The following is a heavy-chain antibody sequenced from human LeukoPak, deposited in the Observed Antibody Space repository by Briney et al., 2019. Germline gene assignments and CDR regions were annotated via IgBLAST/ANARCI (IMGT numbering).Heavy chain of an antibody. J-gene: IGHJ5*02. CDR1: DFTFSTYW. V-gene: IGHV3-74*01. CDR2: ISTDGSSR. D-gene: IGHD6-19*01. Sequence: PGGSLRLSCAGSDFTFSTYWMHWVRQAPGKGLVWVSRISTDGSSRTYADSVKGRFTISRDNAKNSLYLQMNSLRAEDTALYYCAKGIRYSSGWLPWFDPWGQGTLVTVFS. CDR3: AKGIRYSSGWLPWFDP.